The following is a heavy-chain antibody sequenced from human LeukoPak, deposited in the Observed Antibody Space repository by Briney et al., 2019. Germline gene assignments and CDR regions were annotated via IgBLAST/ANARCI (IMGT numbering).Heavy chain of an antibody. V-gene: IGHV4-59*01. Sequence: SETLSLTCTVSGGSISSYYWSWIRQPPGKGLEWIGYINYSGSANYNPSLKSRVTISVDTSKNQFSLKLSSVTAADTAVYYCARARLFDGRYCRGGSCYGPYYFDYWGQGTLVTVSS. CDR1: GGSISSYY. D-gene: IGHD2-15*01. J-gene: IGHJ4*02. CDR2: INYSGSA. CDR3: ARARLFDGRYCRGGSCYGPYYFDY.